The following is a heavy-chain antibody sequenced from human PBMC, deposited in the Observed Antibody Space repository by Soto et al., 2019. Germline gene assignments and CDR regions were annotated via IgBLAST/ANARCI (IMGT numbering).Heavy chain of an antibody. J-gene: IGHJ6*02. CDR1: GVTFSRYG. CDR2: ISYDGSDK. V-gene: IGHV3-30*03. Sequence: QVQLVESGGGVVQPGRSLRLSCAASGVTFSRYGMHWVRQGPGKGVEWVALISYDGSDKYYADSVKGRFTISRDNSKNTLYLQMNSLRTEDTAVYYCAPRTWQLVLGMDVWGQGTTVTVSS. CDR3: APRTWQLVLGMDV. D-gene: IGHD6-6*01.